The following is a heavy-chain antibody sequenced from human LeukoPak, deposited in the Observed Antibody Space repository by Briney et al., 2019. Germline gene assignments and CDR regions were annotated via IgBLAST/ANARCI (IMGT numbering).Heavy chain of an antibody. D-gene: IGHD2-2*01. CDR1: GYSISSGYY. CDR3: ARRVVPAAQSSYMDV. CDR2: IYHSGST. Sequence: SETLSLTCAVSGYSISSGYYWGWIRQPPGKGLEWIGSIYHSGSTYYNPSLKSRVTISVDTSKNQFSLKLNSVTAADTSLYYCARRVVPAAQSSYMDVWGKGTTVTVSS. J-gene: IGHJ6*03. V-gene: IGHV4-38-2*01.